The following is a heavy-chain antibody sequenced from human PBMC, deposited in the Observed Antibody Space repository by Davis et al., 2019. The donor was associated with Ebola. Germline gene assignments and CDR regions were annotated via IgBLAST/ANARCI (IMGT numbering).Heavy chain of an antibody. CDR3: ARDGPQSTIFGVVTGYGMDV. D-gene: IGHD3-3*01. CDR1: GFTFSSYW. V-gene: IGHV3-7*01. J-gene: IGHJ6*02. Sequence: GGSLRLSCAASGFTFSSYWMSWVRQAPGKGLEWVANIKQDGSEKYYVDSVKGRFTISRDNAKNSLYLQMNSLRAEDTAVYYCARDGPQSTIFGVVTGYGMDVWGQGTTVTVPS. CDR2: IKQDGSEK.